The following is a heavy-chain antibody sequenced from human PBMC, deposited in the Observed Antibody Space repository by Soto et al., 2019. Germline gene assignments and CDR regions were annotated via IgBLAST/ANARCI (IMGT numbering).Heavy chain of an antibody. D-gene: IGHD1-26*01. CDR3: ARGGGRYYYYYYGMDV. J-gene: IGHJ6*02. Sequence: SETLSLTCALSAGSFSGYYWSWIRQPPGKGLEWIGEINHSGSTNYNPSLKSRVTISVYTSKNQFSLKLSSVTAADTAVYYCARGGGRYYYYYYGMDVWGQGTTVTVAS. V-gene: IGHV4-34*01. CDR2: INHSGST. CDR1: AGSFSGYY.